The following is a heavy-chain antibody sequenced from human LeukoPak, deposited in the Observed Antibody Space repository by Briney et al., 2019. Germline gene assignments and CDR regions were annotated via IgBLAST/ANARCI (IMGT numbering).Heavy chain of an antibody. D-gene: IGHD3-10*01. J-gene: IGHJ3*02. V-gene: IGHV3-73*01. CDR3: ARGPYGSSGTPDAFDI. Sequence: PGGSLRLSCAASGFTFSGSAMHWVRQASGKGLEWVGRIRSKANSYATAYAASVKGRFTISRDDSKNTAYLQMNSLKTEDTAVYYCARGPYGSSGTPDAFDIWGQGTMVTVSS. CDR1: GFTFSGSA. CDR2: IRSKANSYAT.